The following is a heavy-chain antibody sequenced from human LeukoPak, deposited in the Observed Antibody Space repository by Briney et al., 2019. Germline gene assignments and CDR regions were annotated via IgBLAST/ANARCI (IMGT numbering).Heavy chain of an antibody. J-gene: IGHJ4*02. D-gene: IGHD3-10*01. Sequence: GGSLRLSCAASGFTFSTFWMHWVRQAPGKGLVWVSGIKSDGSITTYADSVKGRFTISRDNSKNTLYLQMNSLRAEDTAVYYCAKDRTHYPIYYFDYWGQGTLVTVSS. CDR1: GFTFSTFW. V-gene: IGHV3-74*03. CDR3: AKDRTHYPIYYFDY. CDR2: IKSDGSIT.